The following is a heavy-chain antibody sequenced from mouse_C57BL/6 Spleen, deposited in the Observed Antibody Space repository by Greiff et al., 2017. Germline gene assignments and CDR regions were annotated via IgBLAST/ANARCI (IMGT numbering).Heavy chain of an antibody. CDR2: IYYSGTI. V-gene: IGHV3-5*01. CDR3: ARGGPLYNAMDY. Sequence: EVKLQESGPGLVKPSQTVFLTCTVTGISITTGNYRWSWIRQFPGNKLEWIGSIYYSGTITYNPSLPSRTTITRDTPKNQFFLEMNSLTAEDTATYYCARGGPLYNAMDYWGQGTSVTVSS. J-gene: IGHJ4*01. D-gene: IGHD2-12*01. CDR1: GISITTGNYR.